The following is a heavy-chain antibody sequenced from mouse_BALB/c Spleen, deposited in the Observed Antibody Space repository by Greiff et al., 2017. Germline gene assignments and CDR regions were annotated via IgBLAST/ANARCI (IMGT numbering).Heavy chain of an antibody. D-gene: IGHD1-1*01. J-gene: IGHJ4*01. Sequence: VQLQESGPGLVAPSQSLSITCTVSGFSLTSYGVHWVRQPPGKGLEWLGVIWAGGSTNYNSALMSRLSISKDNSKSQVFLKMNSLQTDDSAMYYCARESPYYYGSSYHYYAMDDWGQGTSVTVAS. V-gene: IGHV2-9*02. CDR1: GFSLTSYG. CDR3: ARESPYYYGSSYHYYAMDD. CDR2: IWAGGST.